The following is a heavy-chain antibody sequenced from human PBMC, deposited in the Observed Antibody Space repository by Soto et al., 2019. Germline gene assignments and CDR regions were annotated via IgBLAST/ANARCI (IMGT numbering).Heavy chain of an antibody. CDR1: GFSFSSYG. V-gene: IGHV3-33*01. CDR3: ARNPRPTYGDYADY. D-gene: IGHD4-17*01. J-gene: IGHJ4*02. Sequence: QVQLVESGGGVVQPGTSLRLSCAASGFSFSSYGMHWVRQAPGKGLEWVAVVWYDGSNKYYADSVKGRFTISRDNSKNTTYLQMNSRRAEDTAVYYCARNPRPTYGDYADYWGQGTLVTVSS. CDR2: VWYDGSNK.